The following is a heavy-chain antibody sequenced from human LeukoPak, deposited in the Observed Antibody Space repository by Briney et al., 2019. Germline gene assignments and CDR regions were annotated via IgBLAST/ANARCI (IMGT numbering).Heavy chain of an antibody. Sequence: PGGSLRLSCAASGFTFSSYGMHWVRQAPGKGLEWVAFIRYDGSNKYYADPVKGRFTISRDNSKNTLYLQMNSLRAEDTAVYYCAKDPKWATTYYLDYWGQGTLVTVSS. V-gene: IGHV3-30*02. D-gene: IGHD1-1*01. CDR1: GFTFSSYG. CDR3: AKDPKWATTYYLDY. CDR2: IRYDGSNK. J-gene: IGHJ4*02.